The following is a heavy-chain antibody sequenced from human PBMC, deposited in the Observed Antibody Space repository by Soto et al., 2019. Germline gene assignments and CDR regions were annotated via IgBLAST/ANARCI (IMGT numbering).Heavy chain of an antibody. V-gene: IGHV3-21*01. D-gene: IGHD2-2*02. CDR1: GFTFSSYS. Sequence: EVQLVESGGGLVKPGGSLRLSCAASGFTFSSYSMNWVRQAPGKGLEWVSSISSSSSYIYYADSVKGRFTISRDNAKNSQYLQMNSLRAEDTAVYYCASLGLYCSSTSCYTVDYWGQGTLVTVSS. CDR2: ISSSSSYI. CDR3: ASLGLYCSSTSCYTVDY. J-gene: IGHJ4*02.